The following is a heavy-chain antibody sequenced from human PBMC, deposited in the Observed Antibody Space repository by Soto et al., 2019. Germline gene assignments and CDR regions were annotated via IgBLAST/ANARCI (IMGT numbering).Heavy chain of an antibody. CDR2: LSSGSFYI. J-gene: IGHJ6*02. V-gene: IGHV3-21*01. CDR3: AREANTIYAPHGLDV. D-gene: IGHD3-3*01. CDR1: GFTFSSYS. Sequence: GGSLRLSCAASGFTFSSYSMSWVRQAPGQGLEWLASLSSGSFYIFHADSIRGRFTISRDDAKNLLFLQMNSLTIEDTATYYCAREANTIYAPHGLDVWGQGTAVTVSS.